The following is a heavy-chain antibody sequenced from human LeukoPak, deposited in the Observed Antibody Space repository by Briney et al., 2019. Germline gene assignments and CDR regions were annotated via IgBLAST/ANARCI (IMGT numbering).Heavy chain of an antibody. CDR1: GFTFSSYG. J-gene: IGHJ4*02. Sequence: GGSQRLSCAASGFTFSSYGMHWVRQAPGKGLEWVAVISYDGSNKYYADSVKGRFTISRDNSKNTLYLQMNSLRAEDTAVYYCAKDRVPNSSGWYGFDYWGQGTLVTVSS. CDR3: AKDRVPNSSGWYGFDY. V-gene: IGHV3-30*18. CDR2: ISYDGSNK. D-gene: IGHD6-19*01.